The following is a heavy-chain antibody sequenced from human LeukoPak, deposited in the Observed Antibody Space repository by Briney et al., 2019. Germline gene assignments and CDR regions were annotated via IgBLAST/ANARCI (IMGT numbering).Heavy chain of an antibody. CDR1: GGSFSGYY. CDR3: ARGAYYDFWSGSWFDP. V-gene: IGHV4-34*01. D-gene: IGHD3-3*01. CDR2: IYYSGST. J-gene: IGHJ5*02. Sequence: SETLSLTCAVYGGSFSGYYWGWICQPPGKGLEWIGSIYYSGSTYYNPSLKSRVTISVDTSKNQFSLKLSSVTAADTAVYYCARGAYYDFWSGSWFDPWGQGTLVTVSS.